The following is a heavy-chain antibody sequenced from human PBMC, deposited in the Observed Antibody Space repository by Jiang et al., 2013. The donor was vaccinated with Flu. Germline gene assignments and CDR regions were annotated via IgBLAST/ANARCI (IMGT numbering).Heavy chain of an antibody. V-gene: IGHV3-49*03. J-gene: IGHJ4*02. CDR1: WSSSFGDYA. Sequence: RLSCTASWSSSFGDYAVSWLRQAPGKGLEWVGFIRNKLYRGTTDYAASVKGRFTISRDDSKSIAYLQMSSLKTEDTAVYYCTRDLVRDIILIPATYFDYWGQGALVTVSS. CDR2: IRNKLYRGTT. CDR3: TRDLVRDIILIPATYFDY. D-gene: IGHD2-2*01.